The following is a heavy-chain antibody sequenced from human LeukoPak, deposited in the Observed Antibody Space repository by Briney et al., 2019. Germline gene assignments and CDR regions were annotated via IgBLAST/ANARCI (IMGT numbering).Heavy chain of an antibody. V-gene: IGHV1-69*05. J-gene: IGHJ4*02. CDR1: GGTFSSYA. CDR3: ASAIGQWCDFWSGYYTPIY. CDR2: IIPIFGTA. Sequence: VASVKVSCKASGGTFSSYAISWVRQAPGQGLEWMGGIIPIFGTANYAQKFQGRVTITTDESTSTAYMELSSLRSEDTAVYYCASAIGQWCDFWSGYYTPIYWGQGTLVTVSS. D-gene: IGHD3-3*01.